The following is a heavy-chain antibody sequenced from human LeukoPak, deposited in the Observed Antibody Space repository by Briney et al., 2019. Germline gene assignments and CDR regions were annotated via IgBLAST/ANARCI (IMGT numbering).Heavy chain of an antibody. D-gene: IGHD1-1*01. CDR3: ARVRGGGTTLVYYYMDV. CDR1: GFTFSSYE. CDR2: ISSSGSTI. V-gene: IGHV3-48*03. Sequence: GGSLRLSCAASGFTFSSYEMNWVRQAPGKGLEWVSYISSSGSTIYYADSVKGRFTISRDNAKNSLYLQMNSLRDEDTAVYYCARVRGGGTTLVYYYMDVWGKGTTVTVSS. J-gene: IGHJ6*03.